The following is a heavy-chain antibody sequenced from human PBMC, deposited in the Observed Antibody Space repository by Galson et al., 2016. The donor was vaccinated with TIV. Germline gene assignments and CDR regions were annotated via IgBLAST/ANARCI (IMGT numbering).Heavy chain of an antibody. Sequence: SLRLSCAASGFTFSNYDMHWVRQAPGKGLEWVAVISYDGSNKYYADSVKGRFTISRDNSKNALYLQMNSLRAEDTAVYYCAKSDRAALRTTSYYMDDWGKGTTVTVSS. CDR1: GFTFSNYD. V-gene: IGHV3-30*18. J-gene: IGHJ6*03. CDR2: ISYDGSNK. CDR3: AKSDRAALRTTSYYMDD. D-gene: IGHD4-17*01.